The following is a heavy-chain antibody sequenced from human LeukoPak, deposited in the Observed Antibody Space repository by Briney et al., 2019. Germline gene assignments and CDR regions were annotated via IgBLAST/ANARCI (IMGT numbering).Heavy chain of an antibody. D-gene: IGHD4-11*01. V-gene: IGHV4-39*01. J-gene: IGHJ2*01. Sequence: PSETLSLTCTVSGGSISSSSYYWGWIRQPPGKGLEWIGSIYYSGSTYYNPSLKSRVTISVDTSKNQFSLKLSSVTAADTAVYYCARMTTVWYFDLWGRGTLVTVSS. CDR3: ARMTTVWYFDL. CDR1: GGSISSSSYY. CDR2: IYYSGST.